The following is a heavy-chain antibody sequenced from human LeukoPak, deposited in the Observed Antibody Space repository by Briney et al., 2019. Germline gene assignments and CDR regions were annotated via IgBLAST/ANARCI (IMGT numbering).Heavy chain of an antibody. J-gene: IGHJ3*02. D-gene: IGHD1-26*01. CDR1: GFTFDDYS. Sequence: GGSLRLSCAASGFTFDDYSMHWVRQAPGKGLEWVSGISWNSGTIGYADSVKGRFTISRDNAKNSLYLQMNSLRAEDTAVYYCASFSGSSDIWGQGTMVTVSS. CDR3: ASFSGSSDI. CDR2: ISWNSGTI. V-gene: IGHV3-9*01.